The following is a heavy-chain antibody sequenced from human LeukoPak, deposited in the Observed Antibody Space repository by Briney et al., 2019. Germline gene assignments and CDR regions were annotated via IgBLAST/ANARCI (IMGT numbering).Heavy chain of an antibody. CDR2: ISSSGGST. V-gene: IGHV3-23*01. J-gene: IGHJ3*02. CDR3: AKDQGIAVALDAFDI. Sequence: GGSLRLSCAASGFTFSSYAMSWVRQAPGKGLEWVSAISSSGGSTYYADSVKGRFTISRDNSKNTLYLQMNSLRAEDTAVYYCAKDQGIAVALDAFDIWGQGTMVTVSS. CDR1: GFTFSSYA. D-gene: IGHD6-19*01.